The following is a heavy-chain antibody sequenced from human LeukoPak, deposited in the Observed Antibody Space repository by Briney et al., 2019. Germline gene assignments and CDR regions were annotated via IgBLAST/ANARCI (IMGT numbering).Heavy chain of an antibody. CDR2: ISSSSYI. J-gene: IGHJ4*02. D-gene: IGHD3-3*02. V-gene: IGHV3-21*01. CDR1: GFTFSSYS. CDR3: ARDALSLFDY. Sequence: GGSLRLSCAASGFTFSSYSMNWVRQAPGQGLEWVSSISSSSYIYYADSVKGRFTISRDNAKNSLYLQMNSLRAEDTAVYYCARDALSLFDYWGQGTLVTVSS.